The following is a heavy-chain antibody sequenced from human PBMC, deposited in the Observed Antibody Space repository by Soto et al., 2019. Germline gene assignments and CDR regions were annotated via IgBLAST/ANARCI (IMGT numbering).Heavy chain of an antibody. CDR3: ARDPYYYDSSGYYSYFDY. J-gene: IGHJ4*02. Sequence: QVQLVESGGGVVQPGRSLRLSCAASGFTFSSYAMHWVRQAPGKGLEWVAVISYDGSNKYYADSVKGRFTISRDNSKNTLYLQINSLRAEDTAVYYCARDPYYYDSSGYYSYFDYWGQGTLVTVSS. D-gene: IGHD3-22*01. CDR2: ISYDGSNK. CDR1: GFTFSSYA. V-gene: IGHV3-30-3*01.